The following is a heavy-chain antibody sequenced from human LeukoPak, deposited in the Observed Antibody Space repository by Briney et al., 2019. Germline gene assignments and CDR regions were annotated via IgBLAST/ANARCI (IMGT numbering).Heavy chain of an antibody. CDR2: ISGSGGST. Sequence: PGGSLRPSCAASGFTFSSYAMSWVRQAPGKGLEWVSAISGSGGSTYYADSVKGRFTISRDNSKNTLYLQMNSLRAEDTAVYYCANVMRGYSYGYAFDYWGQGTLVTVSS. D-gene: IGHD5-18*01. CDR3: ANVMRGYSYGYAFDY. CDR1: GFTFSSYA. V-gene: IGHV3-23*01. J-gene: IGHJ4*02.